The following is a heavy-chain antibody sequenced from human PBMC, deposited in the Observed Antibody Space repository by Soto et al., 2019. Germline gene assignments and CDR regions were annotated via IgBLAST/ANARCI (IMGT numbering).Heavy chain of an antibody. CDR1: GYTFTSYD. D-gene: IGHD3-3*01. V-gene: IGHV1-8*01. CDR3: ARVGQYYDFWSGYHNWFDP. CDR2: MNPNSGNT. J-gene: IGHJ5*02. Sequence: ASVKVSCKASGYTFTSYDINCVRQATGQGLEWMGWMNPNSGNTGYAQKFQGRVTMTRNTSISTAYMELSSLRSEDTAVYYCARVGQYYDFWSGYHNWFDPWGQGTLVTVSS.